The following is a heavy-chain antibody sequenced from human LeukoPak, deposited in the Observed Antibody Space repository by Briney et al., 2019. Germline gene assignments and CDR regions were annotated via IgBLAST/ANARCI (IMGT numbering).Heavy chain of an antibody. J-gene: IGHJ4*02. CDR1: GGSISSYY. CDR3: ARVVRSQLSSWYFSV. V-gene: IGHV4-59*01. CDR2: IYYSGST. D-gene: IGHD6-13*01. Sequence: PSETLSLTCTVSGGSISSYYWSWIRQPPGKGLEWNGYIYYSGSTNYNPSLKSRVTISVDTSKNQFSLKLSSVIAADTAVYYCARVVRSQLSSWYFSVWGQGTLVTVSS.